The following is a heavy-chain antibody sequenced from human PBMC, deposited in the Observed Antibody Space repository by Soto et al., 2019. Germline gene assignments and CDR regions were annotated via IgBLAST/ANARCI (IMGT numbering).Heavy chain of an antibody. CDR3: VRDHVNQPSGLDV. CDR2: ISSNSNYM. J-gene: IGHJ6*02. Sequence: PGGSLRLSCAASGFTFSSYTMHWVRQAPGKGLEWVSSISSNSNYMYYTDFVKGRFTISRDNAENSFFLQMNSLRAEDTAVYYCVRDHVNQPSGLDVWGQGTTVTVSS. V-gene: IGHV3-21*01. CDR1: GFTFSSYT.